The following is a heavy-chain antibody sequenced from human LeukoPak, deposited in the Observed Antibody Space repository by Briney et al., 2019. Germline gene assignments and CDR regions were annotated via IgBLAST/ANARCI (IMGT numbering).Heavy chain of an antibody. CDR1: GFTFSNYA. J-gene: IGHJ4*02. CDR2: ISYDGSNK. V-gene: IGHV3-30-3*01. D-gene: IGHD2-2*01. Sequence: PGGSLRLSCAASGFTFSNYAMHWVRQAPGKGLEWVAVISYDGSNKYYADSVKGRFTISRDNSKNTLYLQMDSLRAEDTAVYYCARDVCSSTSCYLGRFYWGQGTLVTVSS. CDR3: ARDVCSSTSCYLGRFY.